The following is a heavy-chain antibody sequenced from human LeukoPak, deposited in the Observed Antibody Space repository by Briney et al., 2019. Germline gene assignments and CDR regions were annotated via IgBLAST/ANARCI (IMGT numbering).Heavy chain of an antibody. V-gene: IGHV3-23*01. CDR1: GFIFSSYA. J-gene: IGHJ4*02. CDR2: LSGSGSTT. CDR3: AKDTRYYDSSGYYRLDY. D-gene: IGHD3-22*01. Sequence: GGSLRLSCAASGFIFSSYAMSWVRQAPGRGLEWVSSLSGSGSTTYYADSVKGRFTISRDSSKNTLYLQMNSLRAEDTAVYYCAKDTRYYDSSGYYRLDYWGQGTLVTVSS.